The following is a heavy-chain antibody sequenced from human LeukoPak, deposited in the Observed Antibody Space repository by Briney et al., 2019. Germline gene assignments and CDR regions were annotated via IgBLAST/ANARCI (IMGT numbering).Heavy chain of an antibody. CDR2: IYYSGST. D-gene: IGHD6-19*01. J-gene: IGHJ4*02. CDR1: GGSISSGGYY. Sequence: PSETLSLTCTVSGGSISSGGYYWSWIRQHPGKGLEWIGYIYYSGSTYYNPSLKSRVTISVDTSKNQFSLKLSSVTAADTAVYYCARTVNSSGWRFNFDYWGQGTLVTVSS. V-gene: IGHV4-61*08. CDR3: ARTVNSSGWRFNFDY.